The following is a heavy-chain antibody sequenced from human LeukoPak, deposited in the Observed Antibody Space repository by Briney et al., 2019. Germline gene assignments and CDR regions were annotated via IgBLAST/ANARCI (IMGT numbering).Heavy chain of an antibody. CDR3: ARDFMDV. V-gene: IGHV3-66*02. CDR2: IYSGGDT. J-gene: IGHJ6*03. CDR1: GFTVSSNY. D-gene: IGHD3-3*01. Sequence: GGSLRLSCAASGFTVSSNYMNWVRQAPGKGLEWVSIIYSGGDTYYADSVKGRFTISRDNSKNTLYLQMNSLRAEDTAVYYCARDFMDVWGKGTTVTVSS.